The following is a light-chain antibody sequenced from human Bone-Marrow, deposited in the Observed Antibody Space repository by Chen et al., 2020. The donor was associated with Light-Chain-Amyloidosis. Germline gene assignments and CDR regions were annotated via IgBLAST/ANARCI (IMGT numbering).Light chain of an antibody. CDR1: QDISNY. CDR3: QQYDTLPFT. Sequence: DIQMTQSPSSLSASVGDRVTITCQASQDISNYLNWYQQKPGKAPKLLIYDASNLETGVPSRFSGSGSGTDFTFTISSLQPEDIATYYCQQYDTLPFTFCQWTRLVIK. CDR2: DAS. V-gene: IGKV1-33*01. J-gene: IGKJ5*01.